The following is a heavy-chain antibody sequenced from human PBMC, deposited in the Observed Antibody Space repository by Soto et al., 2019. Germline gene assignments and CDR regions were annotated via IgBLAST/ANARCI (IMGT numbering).Heavy chain of an antibody. V-gene: IGHV1-69*02. CDR3: AITYCRDNSCPRDFDF. D-gene: IGHD2-21*01. J-gene: IGHJ4*02. CDR2: FIPILDMA. Sequence: QVQVVQSGAEVKKPESSMKVSCKPSGGTFNTYTVNWVRLAPGHGLEWMGRFIPILDMANYAQKFQDRVTITADRSTFTAYMELNSLTSDDTAVYYCAITYCRDNSCPRDFDFWGPGTRVTVSS. CDR1: GGTFNTYT.